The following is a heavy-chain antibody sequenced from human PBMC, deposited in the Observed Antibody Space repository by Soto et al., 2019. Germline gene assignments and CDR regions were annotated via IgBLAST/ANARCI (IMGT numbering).Heavy chain of an antibody. CDR3: AREDRDRETGLVPAAIDGMDV. CDR1: GGTFSRYS. J-gene: IGHJ6*02. D-gene: IGHD2-2*01. V-gene: IGHV1-69*08. Sequence: QVQLVQSGAEVKKPGSSVKVSCKASGGTFSRYSITWVRQAPGHGLEWVGRIIPIFGIASYTQKFQGRVTIPADESTSTAYMELSSLRSDDTAVYYCAREDRDRETGLVPAAIDGMDVWGQGPTVTVSS. CDR2: IIPIFGIA.